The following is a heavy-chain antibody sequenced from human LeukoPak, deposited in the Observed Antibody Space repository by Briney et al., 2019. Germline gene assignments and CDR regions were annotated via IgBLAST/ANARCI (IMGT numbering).Heavy chain of an antibody. Sequence: ASVKVSCKASGYTFTSYGISWVRQAPGQGLEGMGWISAYNGNTNYAQKLQGRVTMTTDTSTSTAYMELRSLRSDDTAVYYCARDRDDLDAFDIWGQGTMVTVSS. V-gene: IGHV1-18*01. CDR3: ARDRDDLDAFDI. D-gene: IGHD3-3*01. CDR2: ISAYNGNT. CDR1: GYTFTSYG. J-gene: IGHJ3*02.